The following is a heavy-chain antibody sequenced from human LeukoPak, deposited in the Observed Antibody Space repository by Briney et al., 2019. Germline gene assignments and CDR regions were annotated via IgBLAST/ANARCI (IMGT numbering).Heavy chain of an antibody. CDR2: IYHGGST. CDR3: ARAHPYSSSWGRYGMDV. Sequence: SETLSLTCTVSGASITTGAYYWTYIRQSPGKDLEWIGYIYHGGSTYYNPSLKSRVTISVDTSKNQFSLTLSSVTAADTAVYYCARAHPYSSSWGRYGMDVWGQGTTVTVSS. J-gene: IGHJ6*02. CDR1: GASITTGAYY. V-gene: IGHV4-30-2*06. D-gene: IGHD6-13*01.